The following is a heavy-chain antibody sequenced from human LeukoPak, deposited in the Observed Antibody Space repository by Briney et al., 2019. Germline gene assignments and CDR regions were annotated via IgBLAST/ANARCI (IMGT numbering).Heavy chain of an antibody. Sequence: SSGSYYWSWVRQAPGKGLEWVANIKSDGSETYYVDSVKGRFTVSRDNAKNSLYLQMNSLRAEDTAVYYCARGYGGNYKWGQGTLVTVSS. CDR2: IKSDGSET. CDR1: SSGSYY. D-gene: IGHD1-26*01. CDR3: ARGYGGNYK. J-gene: IGHJ4*02. V-gene: IGHV3-7*01.